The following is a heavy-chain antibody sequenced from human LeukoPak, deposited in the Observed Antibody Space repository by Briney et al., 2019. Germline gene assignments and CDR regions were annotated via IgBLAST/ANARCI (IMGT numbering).Heavy chain of an antibody. CDR3: ATQYCSSTSCYPYWVDY. Sequence: GASVTVSFKSSVYTFTSYGISWVRQAPGQGLEGMGWISAYNGNTNYAQKLQGRVTMTTDTSTNTAYMELRSLRPDDTAVYYCATQYCSSTSCYPYWVDYWGQGTLVTVSS. D-gene: IGHD2-2*01. V-gene: IGHV1-18*01. CDR1: VYTFTSYG. CDR2: ISAYNGNT. J-gene: IGHJ4*02.